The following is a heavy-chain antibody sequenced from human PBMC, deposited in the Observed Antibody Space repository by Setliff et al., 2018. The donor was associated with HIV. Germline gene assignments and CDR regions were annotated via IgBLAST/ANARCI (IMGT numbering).Heavy chain of an antibody. V-gene: IGHV1-2*02. D-gene: IGHD2-2*01. J-gene: IGHJ5*02. CDR1: GYTFTGYY. CDR3: ARDFGGYCSSMSCPGLFDP. Sequence: GASVKVSCKASGYTFTGYYMHWVRQAPGQGLEWMGWINPNSGGTNFAPKFQGRVTMTRDTSISTAYMELSSLRSDDTAVYYCARDFGGYCSSMSCPGLFDPWGQGTLVTVSS. CDR2: INPNSGGT.